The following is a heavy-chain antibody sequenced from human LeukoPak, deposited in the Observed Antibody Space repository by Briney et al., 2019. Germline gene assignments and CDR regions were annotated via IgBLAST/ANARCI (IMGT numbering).Heavy chain of an antibody. J-gene: IGHJ4*02. CDR3: VEYYYDSSGYPPELRYFDY. CDR2: INHSGST. Sequence: SETLSLTCTVSGGSISGYYWSWIRQPPGKGLEWIGEINHSGSTNYNPSLKSRVTISVDTSKNQFSLKLSSVTAADTAVYYCVEYYYDSSGYPPELRYFDYWGQGTLVTVSS. D-gene: IGHD3-22*01. V-gene: IGHV4-34*01. CDR1: GGSISGYY.